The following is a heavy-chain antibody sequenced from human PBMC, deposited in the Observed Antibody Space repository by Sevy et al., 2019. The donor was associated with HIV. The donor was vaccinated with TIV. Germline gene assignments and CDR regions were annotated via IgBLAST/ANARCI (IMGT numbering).Heavy chain of an antibody. V-gene: IGHV4-30-4*01. CDR1: GGSISSGNYY. CDR2: ISYTGNT. D-gene: IGHD6-6*01. CDR3: ARDATDYTSSSVWFDP. J-gene: IGHJ5*02. Sequence: SETLSLTCTVSGGSISSGNYYWHWIRQPPGKGLEWIGYISYTGNTYYNPSLQSPVTISVDTSNNQFSLRLTSVTAADTAVYYCARDATDYTSSSVWFDPWGQGTLVTVSS.